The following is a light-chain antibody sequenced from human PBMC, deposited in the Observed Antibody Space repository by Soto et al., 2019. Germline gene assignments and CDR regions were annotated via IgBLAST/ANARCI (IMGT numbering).Light chain of an antibody. Sequence: EIVLTQSPATLSLSPGERATLSCRASESVSNYLAWYQQKRGQAPRVLIYDASNRAPGIPARFSGSGSGTDFTLIISSLEPEDFAVYYCQQRSNWPITFGQGTRLEIK. CDR1: ESVSNY. V-gene: IGKV3-11*01. CDR2: DAS. J-gene: IGKJ5*01. CDR3: QQRSNWPIT.